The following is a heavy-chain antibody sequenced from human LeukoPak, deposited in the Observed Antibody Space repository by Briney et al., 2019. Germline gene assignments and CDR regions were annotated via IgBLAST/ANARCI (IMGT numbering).Heavy chain of an antibody. D-gene: IGHD3-22*01. CDR3: ARGGYYDSSGNFDY. V-gene: IGHV6-1*01. Sequence: SQTLSLTCAISGDSVSSNSAAWNWIRQSPSRGLEWLGRTYYRSKWHNDYAVSVKSRITINPDTSKNQFSLQLNSVTPEDTAVYYCARGGYYDSSGNFDYWGQGTLVTVSS. CDR2: TYYRSKWHN. J-gene: IGHJ4*02. CDR1: GDSVSSNSAA.